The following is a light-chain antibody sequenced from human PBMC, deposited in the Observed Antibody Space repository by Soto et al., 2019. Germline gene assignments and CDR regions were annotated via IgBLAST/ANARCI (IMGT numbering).Light chain of an antibody. Sequence: DIQMTQSPSTLSASVGDRVTITCRASQSISSWLAWYQQKPGKAPKLLIYKAYSLESGVPSRFSVSGSETELTLTISRLQPDDSATYCCQQYDRYSVTFGQGTKVEIK. J-gene: IGKJ1*01. CDR2: KAY. CDR1: QSISSW. V-gene: IGKV1-5*03. CDR3: QQYDRYSVT.